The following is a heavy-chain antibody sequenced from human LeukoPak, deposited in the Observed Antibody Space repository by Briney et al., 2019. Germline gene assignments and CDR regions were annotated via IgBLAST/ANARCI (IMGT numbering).Heavy chain of an antibody. CDR3: TRWTDWYFDL. CDR2: IKEDGSDK. V-gene: IGHV3-7*01. Sequence: GGSLRLSCAASAFTFSSYWMSWVRQAPGKGLEWVANIKEDGSDKSYVDSVKGRFTISRDNAKNTLYLQMNSLRAADTAVYYCTRWTDWYFDLWGRGTLVTVSS. J-gene: IGHJ2*01. CDR1: AFTFSSYW. D-gene: IGHD3/OR15-3a*01.